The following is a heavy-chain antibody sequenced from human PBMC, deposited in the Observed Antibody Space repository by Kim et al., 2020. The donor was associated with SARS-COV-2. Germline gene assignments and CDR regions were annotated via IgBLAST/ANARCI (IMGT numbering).Heavy chain of an antibody. J-gene: IGHJ4*02. CDR2: INTNTGNP. Sequence: ASVKVSCKASGYTFTSYAMNWVRQAPGQGLEWMGWINTNTGNPTYAQGFTGRFVFSLDTSVSTAYLQISSLKAEDTAVYYCARIHLRPAAAGTEDDYWGQGTLVTVSS. CDR3: ARIHLRPAAAGTEDDY. CDR1: GYTFTSYA. V-gene: IGHV7-4-1*02. D-gene: IGHD6-13*01.